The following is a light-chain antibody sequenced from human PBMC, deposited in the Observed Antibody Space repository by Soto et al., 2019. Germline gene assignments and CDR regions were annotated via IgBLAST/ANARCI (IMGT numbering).Light chain of an antibody. J-gene: IGKJ1*01. Sequence: DIQMTQSPSTLSASVGDRVTITCRASQSISSWLAWYQQKPGKAPKFLIYDASSLESGVPARFSGSGSGTEFTLTSSSLQPDDFATYYCQQYHRYSWTFGQGTKVEIQ. V-gene: IGKV1-5*01. CDR2: DAS. CDR3: QQYHRYSWT. CDR1: QSISSW.